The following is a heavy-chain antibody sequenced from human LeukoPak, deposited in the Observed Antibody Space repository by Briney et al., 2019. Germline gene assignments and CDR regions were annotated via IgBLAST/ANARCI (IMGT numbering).Heavy chain of an antibody. D-gene: IGHD4-17*01. Sequence: PGGSLRLSCAASGFTFSSYAMSWVRQAPGKGLEWVSAISGSGGSTYYADSVKGRFTISRDNSKNTLYLQMNSLRAEDTAVYYCAKDREYGDYVSWFDPWGQGTLVTVSS. J-gene: IGHJ5*02. V-gene: IGHV3-23*01. CDR3: AKDREYGDYVSWFDP. CDR1: GFTFSSYA. CDR2: ISGSGGST.